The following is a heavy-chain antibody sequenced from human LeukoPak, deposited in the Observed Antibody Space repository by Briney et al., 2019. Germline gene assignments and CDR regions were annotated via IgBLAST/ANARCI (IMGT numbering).Heavy chain of an antibody. D-gene: IGHD3-3*01. CDR2: ISWNSGSI. J-gene: IGHJ4*02. V-gene: IGHV3-9*02. CDR1: GFTSSSYE. Sequence: GGSLRLSCAASGFTSSSYEMNGVRQAPGKGVEWVSGISWNSGSIDYADSVKGRFTISRENEKNSLYLQMNSLRAEDMALYYCAKDATTYYDFWSGKGLDYWGQGTLVTVSS. CDR3: AKDATTYYDFWSGKGLDY.